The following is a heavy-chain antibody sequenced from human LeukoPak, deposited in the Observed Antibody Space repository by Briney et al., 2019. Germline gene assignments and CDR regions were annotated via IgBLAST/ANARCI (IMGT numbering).Heavy chain of an antibody. D-gene: IGHD2-15*01. CDR1: GFTFSSYA. CDR2: FTSRGGST. J-gene: IGHJ4*02. Sequence: GGSLRLSCAASGFTFSSYAMTWVRQAPGKGLEWVSTFTSRGGSTYYADSVKGRFTISRDSSKNTLFLQMNSLRAEDTAVYYCAKYCSGGNCYSGLYWGQGTLVTVSS. V-gene: IGHV3-23*01. CDR3: AKYCSGGNCYSGLY.